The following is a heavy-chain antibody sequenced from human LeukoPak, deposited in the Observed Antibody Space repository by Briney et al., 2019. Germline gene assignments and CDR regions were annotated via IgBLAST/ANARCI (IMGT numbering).Heavy chain of an antibody. V-gene: IGHV4-39*01. CDR3: ARVLLWFGELFLDY. CDR1: GGSISSSSYY. CDR2: IYYSGST. J-gene: IGHJ4*02. D-gene: IGHD3-10*01. Sequence: SETLSLTCTVSGGSISSSSYYWGWIRQPPGKGLEWIGSIYYSGSTYYNPSLKSLVTISVDTSKNQFSLKLSSVTAADTAVYYCARVLLWFGELFLDYWGQGTLVTVSS.